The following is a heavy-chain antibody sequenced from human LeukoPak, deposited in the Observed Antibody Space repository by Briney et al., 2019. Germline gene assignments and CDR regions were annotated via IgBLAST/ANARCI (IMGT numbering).Heavy chain of an antibody. CDR1: GFTFSTSW. CDR2: INSDESST. CDR3: AKVFGAYGWFDP. D-gene: IGHD4-17*01. Sequence: QTGGSLRLSCAASGFTFSTSWLHWVRQAPGKGLVWVSRINSDESSTSYADSVKGQFTISRDNAKNTLYLQMNSLRAEDTAVYYCAKVFGAYGWFDPWGQGTLVTVSS. J-gene: IGHJ5*02. V-gene: IGHV3-74*01.